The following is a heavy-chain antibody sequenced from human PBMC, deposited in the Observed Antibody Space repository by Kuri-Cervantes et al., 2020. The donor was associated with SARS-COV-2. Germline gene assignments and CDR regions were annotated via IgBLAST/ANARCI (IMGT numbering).Heavy chain of an antibody. CDR1: GGSFSGYY. CDR3: ARGRPHRLLWFGDLCDY. V-gene: IGHV4-59*10. CDR2: IYTSGST. Sequence: SETLSLTCAVYGGSFSGYYWSWIRQPPGKGLEWIGRIYTSGSTNYNPSLKSRVTMSVDTSKNQFSLKLSSVTAADTAVYYCARGRPHRLLWFGDLCDYWGQGTLVTVSS. J-gene: IGHJ4*02. D-gene: IGHD3-10*01.